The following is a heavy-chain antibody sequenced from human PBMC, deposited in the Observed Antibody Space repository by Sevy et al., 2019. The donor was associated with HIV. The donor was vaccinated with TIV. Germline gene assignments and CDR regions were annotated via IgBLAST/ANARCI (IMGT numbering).Heavy chain of an antibody. Sequence: GESLKISCKGSGYSFTSYWIGWVRQMPGKGLEWMGIIYPGDSDTRYSPSYQGQVTISADKSISTAYLQWSSLKASDTAMYYYARLFDFWSGFSPAVDYWGQGTVVTVSS. CDR1: GYSFTSYW. CDR3: ARLFDFWSGFSPAVDY. D-gene: IGHD3-3*01. V-gene: IGHV5-51*01. CDR2: IYPGDSDT. J-gene: IGHJ4*02.